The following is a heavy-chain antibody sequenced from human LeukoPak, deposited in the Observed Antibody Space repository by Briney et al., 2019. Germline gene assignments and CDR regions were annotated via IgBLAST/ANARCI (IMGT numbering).Heavy chain of an antibody. V-gene: IGHV3-23*01. CDR3: AKGYYFDILSGYSSLDS. J-gene: IGHJ4*02. D-gene: IGHD3-9*01. CDR1: GFTFSSYG. Sequence: SGGSLRLSCAASGFTFSSYGMSWVRQAPGKGLEWVSAISGSGGSTYYADSVKGRFTISRDDSKNTLYLQMNSLRAEDTAAYYCAKGYYFDILSGYSSLDSWGQGTLVTVSS. CDR2: ISGSGGST.